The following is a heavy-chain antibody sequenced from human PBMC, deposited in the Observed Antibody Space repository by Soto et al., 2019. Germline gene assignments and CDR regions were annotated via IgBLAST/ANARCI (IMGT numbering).Heavy chain of an antibody. V-gene: IGHV4-61*01. D-gene: IGHD2-15*01. Sequence: QVQLQESGPGLVKPSETLSLTCTVSGGSVSSGNYYWSWIRQPPGKGLEWIGYFYYTGSLNYHPPPNRRVPIFTAASQPQFPLSLRSVTAADTAVYYCARSIFSSHVPPYSPFPYSGQGPLVPPSS. J-gene: IGHJ4*02. CDR2: FYYTGSL. CDR3: ARSIFSSHVPPYSPFPY. CDR1: GGSVSSGNYY.